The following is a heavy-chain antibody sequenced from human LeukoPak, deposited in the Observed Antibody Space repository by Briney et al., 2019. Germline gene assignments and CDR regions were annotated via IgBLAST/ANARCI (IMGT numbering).Heavy chain of an antibody. D-gene: IGHD3-10*01. J-gene: IGHJ4*02. Sequence: ASVRVSCKASGYTFTGYQIHWVRQAPGQGLEWMGWINPNNGATNYAQEFQGRVTMTRDTSIGTAYMELSRLKSDDTALYYCARDYYGSGSYSTDCWGRGTLVTVSS. CDR3: ARDYYGSGSYSTDC. CDR1: GYTFTGYQ. CDR2: INPNNGAT. V-gene: IGHV1-2*02.